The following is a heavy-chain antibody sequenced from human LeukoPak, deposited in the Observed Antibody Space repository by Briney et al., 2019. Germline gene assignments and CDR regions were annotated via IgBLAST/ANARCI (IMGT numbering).Heavy chain of an antibody. CDR3: ARARITMSRSDAFDI. V-gene: IGHV3-48*04. CDR2: ISSSSSTI. D-gene: IGHD3-22*01. CDR1: GFTFSSYS. J-gene: IGHJ3*02. Sequence: PGGSLRLSCAASGFTFSSYSMNWVRQAPGKGLEWVSYISSSSSTIYYADSVKGRSTISRDNAKNSLYLQMNSLRAEDTAVYYCARARITMSRSDAFDIWGQGTMVTVSS.